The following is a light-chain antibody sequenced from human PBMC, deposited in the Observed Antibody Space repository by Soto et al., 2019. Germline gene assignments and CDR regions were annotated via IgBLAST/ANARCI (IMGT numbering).Light chain of an antibody. J-gene: IGKJ1*01. Sequence: ETLMTQSPATLSVSPGERATLSCRASQSVGSNLAWYQQKPGQAPRLLIYGASTGATGIPARFSGSGSGTEFTLTISSLQSEDFAVYYCQQYSSWPRTFGQGTKVEIK. CDR3: QQYSSWPRT. CDR2: GAS. V-gene: IGKV3-15*01. CDR1: QSVGSN.